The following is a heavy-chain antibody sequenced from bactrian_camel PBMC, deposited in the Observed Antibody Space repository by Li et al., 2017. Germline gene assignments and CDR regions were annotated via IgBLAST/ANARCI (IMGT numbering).Heavy chain of an antibody. CDR3: AADVEARGLDHRDLYCGRRAPPLV. CDR2: IDKNGMP. V-gene: IGHV3S53*01. J-gene: IGHJ4*01. D-gene: IGHD2*01. Sequence: HVQLVESGGGSMQAGGSLRLTCKASGQMSSDYCMAWFRRTSTKEREGVAMIDKNGMPSYTDSVKGRFTISRDNAKNTVYLQMSSLKPEDTGVYYCAADVEARGLDHRDLYCGRRAPPLVWGQGTQVTVS. CDR1: GQMSSDYC.